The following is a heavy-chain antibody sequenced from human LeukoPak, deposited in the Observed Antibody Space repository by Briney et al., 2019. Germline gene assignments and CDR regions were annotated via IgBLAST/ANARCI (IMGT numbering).Heavy chain of an antibody. CDR2: IYYSGST. CDR3: ARLVRSLRAFDI. D-gene: IGHD4-23*01. V-gene: IGHV4-39*01. CDR1: GGSISSSSYY. J-gene: IGHJ3*02. Sequence: PSETLSLTCTVSGGSISSSSYYWGWIRQPPGKGLEWIGSIYYSGSTYYNPSLKSRVTISVDTSKNQFSLKLSSVTAADTAVYYCARLVRSLRAFDIWAKGQWSPSLQ.